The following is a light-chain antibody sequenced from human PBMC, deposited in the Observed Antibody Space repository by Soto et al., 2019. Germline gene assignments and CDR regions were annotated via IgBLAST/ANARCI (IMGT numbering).Light chain of an antibody. J-gene: IGKJ2*01. Sequence: DVVMTQTPLSLSVTPGQPASISCTSTQSLLHSDGETYLYWYLQRPGQPLQRLISESVNRFSGVADRFSGSESGTDSTLKISRVEAEDVGVYYCMQSIELPYTFGRGTKLEIK. CDR1: QSLLHSDGETY. CDR3: MQSIELPYT. V-gene: IGKV2D-29*01. CDR2: ESV.